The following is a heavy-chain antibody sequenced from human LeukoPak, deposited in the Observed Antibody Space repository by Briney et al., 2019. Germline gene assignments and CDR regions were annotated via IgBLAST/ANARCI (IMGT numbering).Heavy chain of an antibody. CDR3: AKDCLEIVVVTSYFDY. J-gene: IGHJ4*02. CDR1: GFTFSSYA. D-gene: IGHD3-22*01. Sequence: PGGSLRLSCAAPGFTFSSYAMSWVRQAPGKGLEWVSAISGSGGSTYYADSVKGRFTISRDNSKNTLYLQMNSLRAEDTAVYYCAKDCLEIVVVTSYFDYWGQGTLVTVSS. V-gene: IGHV3-23*01. CDR2: ISGSGGST.